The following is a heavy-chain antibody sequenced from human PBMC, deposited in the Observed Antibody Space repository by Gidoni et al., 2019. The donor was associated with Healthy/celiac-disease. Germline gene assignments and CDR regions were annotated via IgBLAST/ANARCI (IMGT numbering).Heavy chain of an antibody. D-gene: IGHD3-22*01. CDR1: GYTFTSYA. J-gene: IGHJ3*02. CDR3: ARVYYYDSSGYYDAFDI. V-gene: IGHV1-8*01. CDR2: MNPNSGNT. Sequence: QVQLVQSGAEVQKPGASVKVSCKASGYTFTSYAINWVRQATGQGLEWMGWMNPNSGNTGYAQKFQGRVTMTRNTSISTAYMELSSLRSEDTAVYYCARVYYYDSSGYYDAFDIWGQGTMVTVSS.